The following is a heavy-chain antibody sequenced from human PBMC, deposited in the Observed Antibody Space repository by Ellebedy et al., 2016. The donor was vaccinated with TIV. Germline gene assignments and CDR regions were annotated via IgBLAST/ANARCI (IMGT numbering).Heavy chain of an antibody. J-gene: IGHJ4*02. CDR1: GFTVSNNY. CDR2: IYSGGST. CDR3: ARRMGY. Sequence: GESLKISCAASGFTVSNNYMSWVRQAPGKGLGLVSVIYSGGSTYYADSVKGRFTISRDNSKNTLDLQMHSLRAEDTAVYYCARRMGYWGQGTLVTVSS. V-gene: IGHV3-66*01. D-gene: IGHD2-15*01.